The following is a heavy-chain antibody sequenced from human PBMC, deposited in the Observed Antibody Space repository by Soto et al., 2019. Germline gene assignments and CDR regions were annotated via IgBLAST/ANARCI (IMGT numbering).Heavy chain of an antibody. J-gene: IGHJ6*02. CDR3: ARQSGTYDETYYYYYGMDV. CDR2: IYYSGST. Sequence: SETLSLTCTFSGCSISSSSYYWGWIRQPPGKGLEWIGSIYYSGSTYYNPSLKSRVTISVDTSKNQFSLKLSSVTAADTAVYYCARQSGTYDETYYYYYGMDVWGQGTTVTVSS. CDR1: GCSISSSSYY. D-gene: IGHD3-10*01. V-gene: IGHV4-39*01.